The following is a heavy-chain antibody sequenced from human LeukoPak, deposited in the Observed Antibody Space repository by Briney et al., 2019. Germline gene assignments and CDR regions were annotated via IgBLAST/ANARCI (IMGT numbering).Heavy chain of an antibody. CDR2: ISAYNGNT. V-gene: IGHV1-18*01. J-gene: IGHJ4*02. Sequence: ASVKVSCKASGYTFTSYGISWVRQAPGQGLDWMGWISAYNGNTNYAQKLQDRVTMATDISTSTAYMELRSLRSDDTAVYYCARRFGSGFLGYWGQGTLVTVSS. CDR3: ARRFGSGFLGY. D-gene: IGHD6-19*01. CDR1: GYTFTSYG.